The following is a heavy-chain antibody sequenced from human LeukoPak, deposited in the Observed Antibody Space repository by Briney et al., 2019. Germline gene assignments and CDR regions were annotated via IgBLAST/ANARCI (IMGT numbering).Heavy chain of an antibody. Sequence: GRSLRLSCAASGFTFSSYSMNWVRQAPGKGLEWVSCITSSTSYIYYADSVKGRFTISRDNAESSLFLQMNSLRDEDTAVYYCARGRGGSGREAYNVDYWGQGTLVTVSS. CDR3: ARGRGGSGREAYNVDY. CDR2: ITSSTSYI. V-gene: IGHV3-21*01. CDR1: GFTFSSYS. D-gene: IGHD5-24*01. J-gene: IGHJ4*02.